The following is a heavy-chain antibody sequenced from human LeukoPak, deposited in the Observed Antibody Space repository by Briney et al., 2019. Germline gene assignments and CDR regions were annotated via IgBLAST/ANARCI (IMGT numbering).Heavy chain of an antibody. J-gene: IGHJ4*02. V-gene: IGHV3-30*18. CDR3: AKDRRVDYDFWRRGFDY. CDR1: RFTFSSYG. CDR2: ISYDGSNK. D-gene: IGHD3-3*01. Sequence: GSLRLSCAASRFTFSSYGMHWVRQAPGKGLEWVAVISYDGSNKYYADSVKGRFTISRNNSKNTLYLQMNSLRAEDTAVYYCAKDRRVDYDFWRRGFDYWGQGTLVTVSS.